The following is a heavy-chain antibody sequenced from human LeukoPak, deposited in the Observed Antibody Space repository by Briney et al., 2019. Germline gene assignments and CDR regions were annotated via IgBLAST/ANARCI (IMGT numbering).Heavy chain of an antibody. V-gene: IGHV3-20*04. J-gene: IGHJ3*02. CDR2: INWNGGST. Sequence: GGSLRLSCAASGFTFDDYGMSWVRQAPGKGLEWVSGINWNGGSTGYADFVKGRFTISRDNAKNSLYLQMNSLRAEDTALYYCARDRVLGSSSWYGAFDIWGQGTMVTVSS. CDR3: ARDRVLGSSSWYGAFDI. CDR1: GFTFDDYG. D-gene: IGHD6-13*01.